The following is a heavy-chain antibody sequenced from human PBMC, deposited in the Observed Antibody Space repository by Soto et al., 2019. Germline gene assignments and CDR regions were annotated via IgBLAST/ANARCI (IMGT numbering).Heavy chain of an antibody. J-gene: IGHJ6*02. D-gene: IGHD3-3*01. V-gene: IGHV3-30-3*01. CDR1: GFTFSSYA. Sequence: GGSLRLSCAASGFTFSSYAMHWVRQAPGKGLEWVAVISYDGSNKYYADSVKGRFTISRDNSKNTLYLQMNSLRAEDTAVYYCARDRLSRFLEWLHYYYYGMDVWGQGTTVTVSS. CDR3: ARDRLSRFLEWLHYYYYGMDV. CDR2: ISYDGSNK.